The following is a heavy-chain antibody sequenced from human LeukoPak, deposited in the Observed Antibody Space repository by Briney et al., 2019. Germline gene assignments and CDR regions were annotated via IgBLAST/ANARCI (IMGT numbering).Heavy chain of an antibody. D-gene: IGHD4-17*01. CDR2: IWYDGSNE. CDR1: GFTFSSYG. Sequence: GRSLRLSCAASGFTFSSYGMTWVRQAPGKGLEWVAVIWYDGSNEYYVDSVKGRFTISRDNSKNTLYLQMNSLRVEDTAVYYCAAGDPVSYWGQGTLVSVSS. J-gene: IGHJ4*02. CDR3: AAGDPVSY. V-gene: IGHV3-33*01.